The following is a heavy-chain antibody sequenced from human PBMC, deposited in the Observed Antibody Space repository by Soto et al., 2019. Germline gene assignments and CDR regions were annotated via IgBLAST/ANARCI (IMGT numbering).Heavy chain of an antibody. CDR1: GFTFSSYA. CDR3: ARVPPYSSSSDY. D-gene: IGHD6-6*01. CDR2: ISSSGDTI. V-gene: IGHV3-48*03. Sequence: PGGSLRLSCSASGFTFSSYAMSWVRQAPGKGLEWLAYISSSGDTIFYADSVKGRLTVSRDNAKSSLFLQMNSLRAEDTAVFYCARVPPYSSSSDYWGRGTLVTVSS. J-gene: IGHJ4*02.